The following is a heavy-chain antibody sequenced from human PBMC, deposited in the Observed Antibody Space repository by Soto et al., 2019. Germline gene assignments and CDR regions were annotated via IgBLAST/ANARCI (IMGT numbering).Heavy chain of an antibody. V-gene: IGHV1-18*01. Sequence: ASVKLSCKASGYTFTSYGISRVRQAPGQGLEWMGWISAYNGNTNYAQKLQGRVTMTTDTSTSTAYMELRSLRSDDTAVYYCARVGGSKFGDYFDYWGQGTLVTVSS. D-gene: IGHD2-15*01. CDR1: GYTFTSYG. CDR3: ARVGGSKFGDYFDY. J-gene: IGHJ4*02. CDR2: ISAYNGNT.